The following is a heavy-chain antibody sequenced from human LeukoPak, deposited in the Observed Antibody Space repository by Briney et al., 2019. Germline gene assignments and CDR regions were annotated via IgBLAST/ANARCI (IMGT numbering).Heavy chain of an antibody. Sequence: ASVKVSCKASGYMFASYAITWLRQAPGQGLEWMGWISAYNGNTNYAQKLQGRVTMTTDTSTSTAYMELRSLRSDDTAVYYCARDHGSSGWHYYYYYYMDVWGKGTTVTISS. CDR1: GYMFASYA. CDR2: ISAYNGNT. J-gene: IGHJ6*03. CDR3: ARDHGSSGWHYYYYYYMDV. V-gene: IGHV1-18*01. D-gene: IGHD6-19*01.